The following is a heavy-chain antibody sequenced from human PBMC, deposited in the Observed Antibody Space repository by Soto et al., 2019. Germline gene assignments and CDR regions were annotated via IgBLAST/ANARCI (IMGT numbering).Heavy chain of an antibody. CDR2: VSAGGDMT. D-gene: IGHD3-10*01. Sequence: DVQLLESGGHLVQPGGSLRLSCAASGFTFSSYAMSWVRQAPGKGLEWVSRVSAGGDMTYYSDSVKGRFTISRDNSNNSLFLQMNSLRIEDTALYYCARGDRGGSGSPASYYYSGFDVWGQGATVTVS. CDR3: ARGDRGGSGSPASYYYSGFDV. V-gene: IGHV3-23*01. J-gene: IGHJ6*02. CDR1: GFTFSSYA.